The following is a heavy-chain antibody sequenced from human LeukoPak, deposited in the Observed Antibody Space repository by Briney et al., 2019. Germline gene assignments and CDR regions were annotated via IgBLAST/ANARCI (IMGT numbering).Heavy chain of an antibody. Sequence: ASVKVSCKASGYTFTGYYMHWVRQAPGQGLEWMGWINPNSGGTNYQGRVTMTRDTSISTAYMELSRLRSDDMAVYYCARAVNYYDSSGYTDYWGQGTLVTVSS. CDR2: INPNSGGT. J-gene: IGHJ4*02. CDR1: GYTFTGYY. CDR3: ARAVNYYDSSGYTDY. V-gene: IGHV1-2*02. D-gene: IGHD3-22*01.